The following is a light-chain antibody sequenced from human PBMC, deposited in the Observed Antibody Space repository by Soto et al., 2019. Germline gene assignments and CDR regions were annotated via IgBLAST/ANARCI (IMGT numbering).Light chain of an antibody. V-gene: IGKV3-20*01. CDR1: QSVSGSY. Sequence: EIVLTQSPGTLSLSPGERATLSCRASQSVSGSYLAWYQQKPGQALRLLIYGASSRATGIPDRFSGSGSGTDFTLTISSLEPEDFALYYCQHYVSLPNFGPGTKVDIK. CDR3: QHYVSLPN. CDR2: GAS. J-gene: IGKJ3*01.